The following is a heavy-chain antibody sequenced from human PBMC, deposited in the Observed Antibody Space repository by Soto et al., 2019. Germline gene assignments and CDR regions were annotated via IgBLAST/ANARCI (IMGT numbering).Heavy chain of an antibody. V-gene: IGHV3-48*02. D-gene: IGHD3-3*01. CDR1: GFTFSSYS. Sequence: EVQLVESGGGLVQPGGSLRLSCAASGFTFSSYSMNWVRQAPGKGLEWVSYISSSSSTIYYADSVKGRFTISRDNAKNSLYLQVNSLRDEDTAVYYCARESRFLEWLSLNWFDPWGQGTLVTVCS. CDR3: ARESRFLEWLSLNWFDP. CDR2: ISSSSSTI. J-gene: IGHJ5*02.